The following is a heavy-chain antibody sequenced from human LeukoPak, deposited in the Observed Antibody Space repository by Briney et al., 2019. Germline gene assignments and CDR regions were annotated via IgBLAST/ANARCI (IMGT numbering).Heavy chain of an antibody. J-gene: IGHJ4*02. Sequence: SVKVSCRASGGTFSSYAISWVRQAPGQGLEWMGGIIPIFGTANYAQKFQGRVTITADKSTSTAYMELSSLRSEDTAVYYCARVNTAKNFDYWGQGTLVTVSS. CDR1: GGTFSSYA. V-gene: IGHV1-69*06. CDR2: IIPIFGTA. D-gene: IGHD5-18*01. CDR3: ARVNTAKNFDY.